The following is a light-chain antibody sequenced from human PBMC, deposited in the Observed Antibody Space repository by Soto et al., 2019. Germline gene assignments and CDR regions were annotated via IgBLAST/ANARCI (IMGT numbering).Light chain of an antibody. CDR2: GAS. J-gene: IGKJ4*01. Sequence: EIVMTQSPATLSVSPGERATLSCRASQSVSNNVAWYQQNPGQAPRLLIFGASTRATGIPVRFSGTGSGTEFTLTISSLQSEDFAVYYCQQYNNWPLLTFGGGTKVDIK. CDR3: QQYNNWPLLT. CDR1: QSVSNN. V-gene: IGKV3-15*01.